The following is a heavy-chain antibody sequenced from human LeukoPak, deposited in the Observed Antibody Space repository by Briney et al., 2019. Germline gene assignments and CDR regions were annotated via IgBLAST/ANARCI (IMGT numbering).Heavy chain of an antibody. D-gene: IGHD2-2*01. Sequence: GGPLRLSCAASGFTFSSYWMSWVRQAPGKGLEWVANIKQDGSEKYYVDSVKGRFTISRDNAKNSLYLQMNSLRAEDTAVYYCARVGEIVVVPAAEYYFDYWGQGTLVTVSS. CDR2: IKQDGSEK. J-gene: IGHJ4*02. CDR1: GFTFSSYW. V-gene: IGHV3-7*03. CDR3: ARVGEIVVVPAAEYYFDY.